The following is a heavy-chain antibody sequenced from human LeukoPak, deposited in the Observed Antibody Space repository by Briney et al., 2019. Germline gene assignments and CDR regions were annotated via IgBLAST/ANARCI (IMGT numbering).Heavy chain of an antibody. V-gene: IGHV4-39*01. CDR3: ARHRRVLGSYFDY. J-gene: IGHJ4*02. Sequence: SETLSLTCTVSGGSISSSSYYWGWVRQPPGTGLEWIGSIYYSGSTYYNPSLKSRVTISVDTSKNQFSLKLSSVTAADTAVYYCARHRRVLGSYFDYWGQGTLVTVSS. CDR1: GGSISSSSYY. D-gene: IGHD1-26*01. CDR2: IYYSGST.